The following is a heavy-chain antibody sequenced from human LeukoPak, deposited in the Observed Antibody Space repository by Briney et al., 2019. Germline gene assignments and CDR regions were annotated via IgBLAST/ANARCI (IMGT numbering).Heavy chain of an antibody. CDR3: ARDLDYSTGFDY. Sequence: GGSLRLSCSASGFAFSVYAMSWLRQPPGKGLEWVSSISSTGTYIYYTDSVKGRFTISRDIANSLLYLQMNSLRADDTAVYYCARDLDYSTGFDYWGQGTLVTVSS. J-gene: IGHJ4*02. CDR2: ISSTGTYI. D-gene: IGHD4-11*01. V-gene: IGHV3-21*01. CDR1: GFAFSVYA.